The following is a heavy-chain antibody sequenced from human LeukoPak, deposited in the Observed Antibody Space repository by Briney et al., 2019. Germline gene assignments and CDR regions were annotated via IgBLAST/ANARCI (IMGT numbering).Heavy chain of an antibody. V-gene: IGHV3-23*01. D-gene: IGHD2-15*01. CDR2: ISGSGGST. J-gene: IGHJ5*02. CDR1: GFTFSSYA. Sequence: GGSLRLSCAASGFTFSSYAMSWVRQAPGKGLEWVSAISGSGGSTYYADSVKGRFTISRDNSKNTLYLQMNSLRAEDTAVYYCAKVPLTSDIVVVVAATSWGQGTLVTVSS. CDR3: AKVPLTSDIVVVVAATS.